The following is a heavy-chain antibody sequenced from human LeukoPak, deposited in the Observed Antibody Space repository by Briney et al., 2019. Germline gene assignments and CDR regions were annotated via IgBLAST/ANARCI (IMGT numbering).Heavy chain of an antibody. D-gene: IGHD3-22*01. V-gene: IGHV4-59*12. CDR3: ARDEFDSSGYQPDY. CDR1: GGSISTYY. J-gene: IGHJ4*02. Sequence: PSETLSLTCSVSGGSISTYYWNWIRQPPGKGLEWIGYKTYSGITNYNPSLKSRITISIDTSKNQFSLKLSSVTAADTAVYYCARDEFDSSGYQPDYWGQGTLVTVSS. CDR2: KTYSGIT.